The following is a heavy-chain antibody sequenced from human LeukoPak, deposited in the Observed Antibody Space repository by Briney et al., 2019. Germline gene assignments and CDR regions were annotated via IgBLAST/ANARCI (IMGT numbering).Heavy chain of an antibody. CDR1: GGSISSSRYY. CDR2: IYYSGSA. CDR3: ARAYGDYDFDY. J-gene: IGHJ4*02. D-gene: IGHD4-17*01. V-gene: IGHV4-61*01. Sequence: PSETLSLTCTVSGGSISSSRYYWSWIRQPPGKGLEWIGYIYYSGSANYNPSLKSRVTISVDTSKNQFSLKLSSVTAADTAVYYCARAYGDYDFDYWGQGTLVTVSS.